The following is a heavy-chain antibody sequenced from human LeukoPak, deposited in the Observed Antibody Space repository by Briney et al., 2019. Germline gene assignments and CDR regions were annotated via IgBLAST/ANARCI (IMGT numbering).Heavy chain of an antibody. J-gene: IGHJ5*02. Sequence: SETLSLTCTVSGGSISSSSYYWGWIRQPPGMELEWFGSNYYSGSTYYNPSLKSRVTISVATSKNQFSLKLSSVTAADTAVYYCARESVVVVAADPKNWFDPWGQGTLVTVSS. D-gene: IGHD2-15*01. CDR1: GGSISSSSYY. V-gene: IGHV4-39*07. CDR2: NYYSGST. CDR3: ARESVVVVAADPKNWFDP.